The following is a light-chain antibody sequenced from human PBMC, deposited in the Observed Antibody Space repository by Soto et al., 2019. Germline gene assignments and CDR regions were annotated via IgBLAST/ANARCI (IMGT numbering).Light chain of an antibody. CDR2: RNI. Sequence: QTVVTQPPSASGTPGQRVTISCPGSTSNIGSYFVYWYQHLPGTAPKLLIYRNIQRPSWVPDRFSGSKSGTSASLAISGLRSEDEADYYCAAWDDSLSGWLFGGGTKLTVL. J-gene: IGLJ3*02. CDR3: AAWDDSLSGWL. V-gene: IGLV1-47*01. CDR1: TSNIGSYF.